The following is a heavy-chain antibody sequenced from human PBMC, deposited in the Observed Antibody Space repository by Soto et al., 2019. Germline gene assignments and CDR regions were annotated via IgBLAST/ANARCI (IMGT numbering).Heavy chain of an antibody. CDR2: VSSSGNT. D-gene: IGHD2-2*01. CDR1: GGSVRSGSYF. CDR3: ARAQPFDS. Sequence: SEPLSLTCTVSGGSVRSGSYFWSWVRQPPGKGLELIAYVSSSGNTNYNPSLKSRVTISLDTSKNQFSLTLRSVSAADTAFYYCARAQPFDSWGQGILVT. V-gene: IGHV4-61*01. J-gene: IGHJ4*02.